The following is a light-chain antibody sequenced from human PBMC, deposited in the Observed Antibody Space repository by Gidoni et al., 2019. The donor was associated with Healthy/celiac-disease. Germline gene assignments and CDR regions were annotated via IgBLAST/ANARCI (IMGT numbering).Light chain of an antibody. CDR1: QSVLYSSNNKNY. J-gene: IGKJ1*01. Sequence: DIVMTQSPESLAVSLGERATINCKSSQSVLYSSNNKNYLAWYQQKPGQPPKLLIYWASTRESGVPDLFSGSGSGTDFTLTISSLQAEDVAVYYCQQYYSTPLTFGQGTKVEIK. V-gene: IGKV4-1*01. CDR3: QQYYSTPLT. CDR2: WAS.